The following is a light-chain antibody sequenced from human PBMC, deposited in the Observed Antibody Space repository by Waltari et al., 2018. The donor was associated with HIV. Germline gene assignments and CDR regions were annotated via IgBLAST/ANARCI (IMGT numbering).Light chain of an antibody. Sequence: QSVFTQPPSVSAAPGQRVTISCSGSTSNIGNNYVSWYQQLPGTAPKLLIFNNNNRPSGIPDRFSGSKSGTSATLRITGLQTGDEAEYDCGAWDSSLSAGRYVVGTGTQVTVL. CDR1: TSNIGNNY. CDR2: NNN. J-gene: IGLJ1*01. V-gene: IGLV1-51*01. CDR3: GAWDSSLSAGRYV.